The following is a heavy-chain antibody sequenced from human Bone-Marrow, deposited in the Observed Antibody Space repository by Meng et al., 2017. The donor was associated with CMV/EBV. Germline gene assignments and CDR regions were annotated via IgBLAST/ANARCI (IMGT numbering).Heavy chain of an antibody. CDR2: ISFYNGNT. CDR1: GYTFTDSG. V-gene: IGHV1-18*01. J-gene: IGHJ4*02. CDR3: ARDGPDGSFDC. D-gene: IGHD5-24*01. Sequence: ASVKVSCKASGYTFTDSGISWVRQAPGQGLEWMGWISFYNGNTNHAQKLQGRVTMTTDTSTSTAYMELRSLRSDDTAVYYCARDGPDGSFDCWGQGTLVTVS.